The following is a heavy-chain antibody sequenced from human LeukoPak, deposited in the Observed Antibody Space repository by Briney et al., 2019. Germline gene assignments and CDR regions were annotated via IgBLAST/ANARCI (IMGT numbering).Heavy chain of an antibody. J-gene: IGHJ4*02. Sequence: GGSLRLSCAASGFTFSSYAMSWVRQAPGKGLGWVSAISGSGGSTYYADSVKGRFTISRDNSKNTPYLQMNSLRAEDTAVYYCAKTPGDHIAASTLSSYWGQGTLVTVSS. CDR2: ISGSGGST. CDR3: AKTPGDHIAASTLSSY. CDR1: GFTFSSYA. D-gene: IGHD6-6*01. V-gene: IGHV3-23*01.